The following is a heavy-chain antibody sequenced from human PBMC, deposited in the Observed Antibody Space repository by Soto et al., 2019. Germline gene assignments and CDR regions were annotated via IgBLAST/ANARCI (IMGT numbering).Heavy chain of an antibody. J-gene: IGHJ4*02. D-gene: IGHD4-17*01. V-gene: IGHV1-2*04. Sequence: ASVKVSCKASGYTFTGYYIHWVRQAPGQGLEWMGWINPNSGGTNYAQKFQDWVTMTRDTSISTAYMELSRLRSDDTAVYYCARSPLILRPDYWGQGTLVTVSS. CDR2: INPNSGGT. CDR1: GYTFTGYY. CDR3: ARSPLILRPDY.